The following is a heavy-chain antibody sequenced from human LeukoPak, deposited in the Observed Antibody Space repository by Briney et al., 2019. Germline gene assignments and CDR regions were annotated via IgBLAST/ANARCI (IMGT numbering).Heavy chain of an antibody. D-gene: IGHD4-17*01. Sequence: SETLSLTCAVYGGSFSGYYWSWIRQPPGKGLEWIGYIYHSGSTYYNPSLKSRVTISVDRSKNQFSLKLSSVTAADTAVYYCARGYEDYGDYTDRYFDLWGRGTLVTVSS. V-gene: IGHV4-34*01. CDR2: IYHSGST. CDR3: ARGYEDYGDYTDRYFDL. CDR1: GGSFSGYY. J-gene: IGHJ2*01.